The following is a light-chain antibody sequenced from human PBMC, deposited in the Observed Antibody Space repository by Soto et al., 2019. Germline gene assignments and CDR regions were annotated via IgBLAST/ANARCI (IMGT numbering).Light chain of an antibody. V-gene: IGKV3-20*01. CDR1: QSVRSSY. Sequence: EIVLTQSPGTLSLSPGERATLSCRASQSVRSSYLAWYQQKPGQAPRPLIYGASSRATGIPDMFSGSGSGTDFTLTISRLEPEDFAVYYCQQYGDLYTFGQGTKVEIK. CDR2: GAS. J-gene: IGKJ2*01. CDR3: QQYGDLYT.